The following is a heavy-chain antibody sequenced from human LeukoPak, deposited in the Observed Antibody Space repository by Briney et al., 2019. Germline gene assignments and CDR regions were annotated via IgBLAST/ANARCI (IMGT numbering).Heavy chain of an antibody. J-gene: IGHJ6*03. D-gene: IGHD6-19*01. CDR3: ARSAVAAWGSLYYYYYMDV. Sequence: GGSLRLSCAASGFTFSSYEMNWVRQAPGKGLGWVSYISSSGSTIYYADSVKGRFTISRDNAKNSLYLQMNSLRAEDTAVYYCARSAVAAWGSLYYYYYMDVWGKGTTVTVSS. V-gene: IGHV3-48*03. CDR1: GFTFSSYE. CDR2: ISSSGSTI.